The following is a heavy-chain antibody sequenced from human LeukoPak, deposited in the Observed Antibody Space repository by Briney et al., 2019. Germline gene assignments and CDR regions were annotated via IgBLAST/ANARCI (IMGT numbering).Heavy chain of an antibody. CDR2: INPSGGST. CDR1: GYTFTSYY. J-gene: IGHJ6*03. D-gene: IGHD6-19*01. V-gene: IGHV1-46*01. CDR3: ARGRHSSGWYVSDYYYYYMDV. Sequence: ASVNVSCKASGYTFTSYYMHWVRQAPGQGLEWMGIINPSGGSTSYAQKFQGRVTMTRDMSTSKVYMELSSLRSEDTAVYYCARGRHSSGWYVSDYYYYYMDVWGKGTTVTISS.